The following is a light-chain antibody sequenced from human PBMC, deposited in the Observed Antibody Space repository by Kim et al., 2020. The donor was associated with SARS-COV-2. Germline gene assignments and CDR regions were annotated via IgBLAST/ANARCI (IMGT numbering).Light chain of an antibody. Sequence: DIQMTQSPSSLSASVGDRVTITCQASQDISNYLNWYQQKPGKAPKLLIYDASNLETGVPSRFSGSGSGTDFTFTISSLLPEDIATYYCQQYDDLPITFGQGTRLEI. CDR3: QQYDDLPIT. V-gene: IGKV1-33*01. CDR2: DAS. CDR1: QDISNY. J-gene: IGKJ5*01.